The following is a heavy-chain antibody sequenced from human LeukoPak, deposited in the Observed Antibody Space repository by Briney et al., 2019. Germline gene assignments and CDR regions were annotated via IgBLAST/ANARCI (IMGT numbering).Heavy chain of an antibody. CDR1: GGSISSGDYY. V-gene: IGHV4-30-4*01. J-gene: IGHJ4*02. CDR3: ATANFDCSGGSCYSYYFDY. Sequence: SQTLSLTCTVSGGSISSGDYYWSWIRQPPGRGLEWIVYIYYSGSTYYNPSLKSRVTISVDTSKNQFSLKLSSVTAADTAVYYCATANFDCSGGSCYSYYFDYWGQGTLVTVSS. CDR2: IYYSGST. D-gene: IGHD2-15*01.